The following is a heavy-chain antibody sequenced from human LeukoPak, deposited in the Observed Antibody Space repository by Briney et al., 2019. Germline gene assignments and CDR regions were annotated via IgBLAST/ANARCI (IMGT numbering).Heavy chain of an antibody. CDR2: IYYSGST. Sequence: SETLSLTCTVSGGFISSSSYYWGWIRQPPGKGLEWIGSIYYSGSTYYNPSLKSRVTISVDTSKNQFSLKLSSVTAADTAVYYCAGTIVVVTAAFDYWGQGTLVTVSS. D-gene: IGHD2-21*02. CDR3: AGTIVVVTAAFDY. CDR1: GGFISSSSYY. J-gene: IGHJ4*02. V-gene: IGHV4-39*01.